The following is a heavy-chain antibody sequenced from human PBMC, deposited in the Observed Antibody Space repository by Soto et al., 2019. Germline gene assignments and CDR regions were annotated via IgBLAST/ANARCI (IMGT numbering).Heavy chain of an antibody. Sequence: GGSLRLSCEASGFTFSKFDMHWVRQPTAKGLEWVSTIGISGDTYYAVSVKGRFTISRDNAKNSLSLQMNSLRAGDTALYFCARGQEVGAHFFDSWGQGTQVTVSS. V-gene: IGHV3-13*04. D-gene: IGHD2-15*01. J-gene: IGHJ4*02. CDR1: GFTFSKFD. CDR2: IGISGDT. CDR3: ARGQEVGAHFFDS.